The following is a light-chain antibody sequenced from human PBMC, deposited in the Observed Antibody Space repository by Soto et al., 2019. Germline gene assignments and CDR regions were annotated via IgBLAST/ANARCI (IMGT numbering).Light chain of an antibody. Sequence: QSVLTQPPSVSAAPGQKVTISCFGSNSNIGRNYVSWYQHHPGKAPKLMIYEVRYRPSGVSNRFSGSKSGNTASLTISGLQAEDEADYYCSSYTRSTTLVFGGGTKVTVL. J-gene: IGLJ3*02. V-gene: IGLV2-14*01. CDR2: EVR. CDR1: NSNIGRNY. CDR3: SSYTRSTTLV.